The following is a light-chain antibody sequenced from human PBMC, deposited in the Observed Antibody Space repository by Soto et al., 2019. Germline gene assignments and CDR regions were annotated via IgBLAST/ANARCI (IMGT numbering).Light chain of an antibody. J-gene: IGKJ1*01. Sequence: ALTQSPGTLSSSPGERATLSCRASQAVSSNYLAWYQQKPGQAPRLLISGASGRATGVPDRFSGSRSGTDFTLTIDRLESEDFAVYFCQQYGDLPWTFGQGTKVDI. CDR1: QAVSSNY. CDR3: QQYGDLPWT. V-gene: IGKV3-20*01. CDR2: GAS.